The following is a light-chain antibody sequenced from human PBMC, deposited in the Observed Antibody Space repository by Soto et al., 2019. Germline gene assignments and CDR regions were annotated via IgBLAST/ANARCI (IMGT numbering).Light chain of an antibody. Sequence: EFVLTQSPGTLSLSPGERASLSCRASQSVRNNYLPWYQQTPGQAPRLLIYGASSRATGIPDRVSGSGSGTDFTLTISRLEPEDFAVYYCQQYGSSPGTFGQGTKVDIK. CDR1: QSVRNNY. J-gene: IGKJ1*01. V-gene: IGKV3-20*01. CDR2: GAS. CDR3: QQYGSSPGT.